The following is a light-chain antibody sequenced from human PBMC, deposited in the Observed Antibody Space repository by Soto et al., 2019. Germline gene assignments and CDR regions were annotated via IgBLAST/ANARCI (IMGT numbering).Light chain of an antibody. J-gene: IGKJ5*01. CDR3: QQRRNWPT. CDR2: DAS. Sequence: EIVMTQSPATLSVSPGARATLSCRGSQNIISNLAWYQQKPGQSPSLLIYDASNRATGIPARFIVSGSGTEFPLPLSSLEPEDSAVDDCQQRRNWPTFGQGTRLEI. CDR1: QNIISN. V-gene: IGKV3-11*01.